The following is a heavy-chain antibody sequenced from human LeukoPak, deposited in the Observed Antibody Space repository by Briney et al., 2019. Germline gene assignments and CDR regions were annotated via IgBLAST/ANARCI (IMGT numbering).Heavy chain of an antibody. CDR1: GYTFTDYY. J-gene: IGHJ5*02. Sequence: ASVKVSCKGSGYTFTDYYMHWVQQAPGKGLEWMGLVDPEDGETIYAEKFQGRGTITADRATATAYMELSSLRSEDTAVYYCATVSPRYSSSRYNWFDPWGQGPLVTVSS. CDR2: VDPEDGET. D-gene: IGHD6-6*01. CDR3: ATVSPRYSSSRYNWFDP. V-gene: IGHV1-69-2*01.